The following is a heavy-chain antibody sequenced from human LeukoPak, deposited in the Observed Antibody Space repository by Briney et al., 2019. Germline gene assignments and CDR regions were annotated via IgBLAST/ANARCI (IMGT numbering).Heavy chain of an antibody. CDR3: TKAKGQSWLFSHY. D-gene: IGHD3-22*01. CDR1: GFTFSSYS. V-gene: IGHV3-21*01. J-gene: IGHJ4*02. CDR2: ISSSSSYI. Sequence: GGSLRLSCAASGFTFSSYSMNWVRQAPGKGLEWVSSISSSSSYIYYADSVKGRFTVSRDNSKRTFYLQMNDLRGEDTAIYYCTKAKGQSWLFSHYWGRGTLVTVSS.